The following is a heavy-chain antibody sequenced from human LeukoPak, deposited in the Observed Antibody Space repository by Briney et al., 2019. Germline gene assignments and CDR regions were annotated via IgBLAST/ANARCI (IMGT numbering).Heavy chain of an antibody. CDR3: ARVSYGSGSFYFDY. J-gene: IGHJ4*02. CDR2: IKQDGSEK. CDR1: GFTFSSYG. D-gene: IGHD3-10*01. V-gene: IGHV3-7*01. Sequence: PGGSLRLSCAASGFTFSSYGMSWVRQAPGKGLEWVANIKQDGSEKYYVDSVKGRFTISRDNGKNSLYLQMNSLRAEDTAVYYCARVSYGSGSFYFDYWGQGTLVTVSS.